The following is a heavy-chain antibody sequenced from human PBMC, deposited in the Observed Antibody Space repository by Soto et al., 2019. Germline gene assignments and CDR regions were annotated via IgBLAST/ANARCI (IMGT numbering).Heavy chain of an antibody. CDR3: ARKGWSDFWSGYYHYYYYMDV. J-gene: IGHJ6*03. V-gene: IGHV1-18*01. Sequence: QVQLVQSGAEVKKPGASVKVSCKASGYTFTSYGISWVRQAPGQGLEWMGWISAYNGNTNYAQKLQGRVTMTTDTSTSTAYMELRSPRSDDTAVYYCARKGWSDFWSGYYHYYYYMDVWGKGTTVTVSS. CDR2: ISAYNGNT. D-gene: IGHD3-3*01. CDR1: GYTFTSYG.